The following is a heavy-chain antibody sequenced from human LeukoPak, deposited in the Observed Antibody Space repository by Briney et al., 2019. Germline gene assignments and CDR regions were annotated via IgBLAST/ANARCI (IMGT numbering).Heavy chain of an antibody. CDR3: AKLYYDYIWGSYRYYFFDS. CDR1: GFAFSSYA. D-gene: IGHD3-16*02. Sequence: GGSLRLSCAASGFAFSSYAMSWVRQAPGKGLEWVSGISGNGGGTYYADSVKGRFTISRDNSKNTLYLQMNSLRAEDTALYYCAKLYYDYIWGSYRYYFFDSWGEGTLSSVSS. J-gene: IGHJ4*02. V-gene: IGHV3-23*01. CDR2: ISGNGGGT.